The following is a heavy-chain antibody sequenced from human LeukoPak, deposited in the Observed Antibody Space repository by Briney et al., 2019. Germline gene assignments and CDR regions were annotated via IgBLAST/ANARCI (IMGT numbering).Heavy chain of an antibody. CDR1: GFTLKNYG. J-gene: IGHJ4*02. D-gene: IGHD6-19*01. CDR2: IEKDGSNK. V-gene: IGHV3-30*02. Sequence: GGSLRLSCAASGFTLKNYGMHWVRQAPGKGLDWVAFIEKDGSNKYYADSVKGGFTVSRDNSKNRLYLQMNSLRPEETALYYCAKDLEQWPAVPEYWGQGTLVIVSS. CDR3: AKDLEQWPAVPEY.